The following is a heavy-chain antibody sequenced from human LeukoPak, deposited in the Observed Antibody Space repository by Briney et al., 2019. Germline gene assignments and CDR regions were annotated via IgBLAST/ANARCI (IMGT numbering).Heavy chain of an antibody. V-gene: IGHV1-69*04. CDR2: IIPILGIA. CDR1: GGTFSSYA. D-gene: IGHD3-10*01. J-gene: IGHJ6*02. CDR3: AREYYYGSGSYDYYGMDV. Sequence: GASVKVSCKASGGTFSSYAISWVRQAPGQGLEWMGRIIPILGIANYAQKFQGRVTITADKSTSTAYMELSSLRSEDTAVYYCAREYYYGSGSYDYYGMDVWGQGTTVTVSS.